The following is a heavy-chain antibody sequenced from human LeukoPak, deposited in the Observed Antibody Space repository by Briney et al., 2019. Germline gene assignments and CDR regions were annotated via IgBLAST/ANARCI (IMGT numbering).Heavy chain of an antibody. D-gene: IGHD5-18*01. CDR2: MNPNTGNA. CDR1: GGTFSSYA. Sequence: ASVKVSCKASGGTFSSYAISLVRQAPGQGLEWMGWMNPNTGNAGYAQKFQGRVTITWDASISTAYMDLSSLRSEDTAVYYCARVGYSNSYDYWGQGTLVTVSS. CDR3: ARVGYSNSYDY. V-gene: IGHV1-8*03. J-gene: IGHJ4*02.